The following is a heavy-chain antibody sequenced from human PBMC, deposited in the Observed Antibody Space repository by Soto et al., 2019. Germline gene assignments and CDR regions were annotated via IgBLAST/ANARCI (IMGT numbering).Heavy chain of an antibody. D-gene: IGHD5-12*01. CDR2: IYYSGST. V-gene: IGHV4-59*01. CDR3: ARGRDGYNFVGDFDY. Sequence: SSETLSLTCTVSGGSISSYYWIWIRQPPGKGLEWIGYIYYSGSTNYNPSLKSRVTISVDTSKNQFSLKLSSVTAADTAVYYCARGRDGYNFVGDFDYWGQGTLVTVSS. J-gene: IGHJ4*02. CDR1: GGSISSYY.